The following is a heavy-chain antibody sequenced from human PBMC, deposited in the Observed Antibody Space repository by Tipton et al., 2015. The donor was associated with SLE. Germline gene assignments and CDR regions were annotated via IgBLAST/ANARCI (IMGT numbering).Heavy chain of an antibody. D-gene: IGHD1-26*01. CDR3: ARGGGSDYDY. J-gene: IGHJ4*02. CDR2: IYSSGST. CDR1: GGSISGYY. V-gene: IGHV4-4*07. Sequence: TLSLTCTVSGGSISGYYWSWIRQPAGKGLEWIGRIYSSGSTIYNPSLKSRLTLSLDMSNNQFSLRVRSVTAADTAVYYCARGGGSDYDYWGQGTLVTVSS.